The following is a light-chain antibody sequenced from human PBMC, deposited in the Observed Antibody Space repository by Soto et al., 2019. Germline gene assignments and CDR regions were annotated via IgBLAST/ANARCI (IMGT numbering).Light chain of an antibody. V-gene: IGLV1-44*01. CDR3: AAWDDSLNAWV. J-gene: IGLJ3*02. Sequence: QSVLTQPPSASGTPGQRVTISCSGSSSNIGSNTVNWYQQLPGTAPKLLIYTYNQRPSGVPDRFSGSKSGTSASLAISGLQCEDEADYYCAAWDDSLNAWVFGGGTKLTVL. CDR2: TYN. CDR1: SSNIGSNT.